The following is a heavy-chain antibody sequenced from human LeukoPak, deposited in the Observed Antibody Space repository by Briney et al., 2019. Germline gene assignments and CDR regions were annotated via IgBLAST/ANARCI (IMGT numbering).Heavy chain of an antibody. D-gene: IGHD3-10*01. Sequence: TTSETLSLTCTVSGGSISSSSHYWGWIRQPPGKGLEWIGSIYYSGSTYYNPSLKSRVTISVDTSKNQFSLKLSSVTAADTAGYYCAREHYGSGSYFDYWGQGTLVTVSS. CDR3: AREHYGSGSYFDY. CDR1: GGSISSSSHY. V-gene: IGHV4-39*07. J-gene: IGHJ4*02. CDR2: IYYSGST.